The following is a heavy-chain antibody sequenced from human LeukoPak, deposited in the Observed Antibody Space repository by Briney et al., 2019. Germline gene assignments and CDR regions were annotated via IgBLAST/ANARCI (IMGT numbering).Heavy chain of an antibody. J-gene: IGHJ5*01. CDR3: ARDMGLTGTTVWFDS. CDR1: GGTFSNYG. V-gene: IGHV1-69*06. D-gene: IGHD1-20*01. CDR2: TIPFFGSA. Sequence: SVKVSCKASGGTFSNYGFSWVRQAPGQGLEWMGGTIPFFGSANYAQKFQGRVTIKADKSRNTASMELSSLKSEDTAVYFCARDMGLTGTTVWFDSWGRGTLVIVFS.